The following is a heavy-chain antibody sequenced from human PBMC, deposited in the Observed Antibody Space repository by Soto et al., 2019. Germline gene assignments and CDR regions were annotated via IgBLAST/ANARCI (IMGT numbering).Heavy chain of an antibody. Sequence: PSETLSLTCTVSGGSISSYYWSWIRQPPGKGLEWIGYIYYSGSTNYNPSLKSRVTISVDTSKNQFSLKLSSVTAADTAVYYCARAGRVYYDSSGRILFDYWGQGTLVTVSS. J-gene: IGHJ4*02. V-gene: IGHV4-59*01. D-gene: IGHD3-22*01. CDR1: GGSISSYY. CDR3: ARAGRVYYDSSGRILFDY. CDR2: IYYSGST.